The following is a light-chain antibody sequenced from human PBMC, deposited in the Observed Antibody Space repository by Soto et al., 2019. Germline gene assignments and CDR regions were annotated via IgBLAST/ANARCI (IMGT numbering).Light chain of an antibody. CDR2: LDSDGSH. J-gene: IGLJ3*02. CDR1: SGHSSYT. Sequence: QAVLTQSPSASASLGASVKLTCTLSSGHSSYTIAWHQQQPDKGPRYLMNLDSDGSHYKGDGIPDRFSGSSSGAERYLTISSLQSEDDADYYCQTWATGPDWVFGGGTKLTVL. V-gene: IGLV4-69*01. CDR3: QTWATGPDWV.